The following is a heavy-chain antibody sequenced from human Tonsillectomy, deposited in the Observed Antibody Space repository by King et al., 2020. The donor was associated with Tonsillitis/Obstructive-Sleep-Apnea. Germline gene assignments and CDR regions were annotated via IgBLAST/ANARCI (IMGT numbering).Heavy chain of an antibody. V-gene: IGHV1-46*01. CDR2: INPSGGST. Sequence: VQLVESGAEGKKPGASVKVSCRASGYTFTSYYIHWVRQAPGQGLEWMGIINPSGGSTTYAQKFQGRITMTRDTSTSTVYMELSSLTSEDTAVFYCVRVRSKTFDFWGQGTLVTVSS. D-gene: IGHD4-11*01. CDR1: GYTFTSYY. J-gene: IGHJ4*02. CDR3: VRVRSKTFDF.